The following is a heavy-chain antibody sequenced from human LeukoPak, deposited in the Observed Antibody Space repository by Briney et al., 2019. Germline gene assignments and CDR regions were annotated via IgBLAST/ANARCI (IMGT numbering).Heavy chain of an antibody. CDR2: MYYSGST. CDR3: ARGELTIGHLDY. Sequence: PSETLSLTCTVSDGSIGSSSYYWGWIRQPPGKGLGWIANMYYSGSTSNSPSLKSRVTISVDMSKNQFSLKLSSVTAADTAVYYCARGELTIGHLDYWGQGTLVTVSS. V-gene: IGHV4-39*07. D-gene: IGHD1-26*01. CDR1: DGSIGSSSYY. J-gene: IGHJ4*02.